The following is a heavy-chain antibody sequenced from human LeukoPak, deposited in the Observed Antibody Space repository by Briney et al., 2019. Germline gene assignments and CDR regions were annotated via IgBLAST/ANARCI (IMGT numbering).Heavy chain of an antibody. CDR3: ARNGWLGYYYYGMDV. Sequence: ASVKVSCKASGYTFTSYDINWVRQATGQGLEWMGWMNPNSGNTGYAQKFQGRVTMTRNTSISTAYMELSSLRSDDTAVYYCARNGWLGYYYYGMDVWGQGTTVTVSS. J-gene: IGHJ6*02. CDR1: GYTFTSYD. CDR2: MNPNSGNT. D-gene: IGHD6-19*01. V-gene: IGHV1-8*01.